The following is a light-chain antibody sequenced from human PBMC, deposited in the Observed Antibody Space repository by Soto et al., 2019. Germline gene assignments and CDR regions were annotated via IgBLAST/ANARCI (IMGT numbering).Light chain of an antibody. Sequence: DIQMTQSPSSLSASVGDRLTITCQARQDITNYLNWYQQKPGKAPKLLIFDASNLETGVPSRCSGGGSGTDFTCTISSLQPEDIATYYCQQAHSLPLPFGPGTTVDVK. V-gene: IGKV1-33*01. J-gene: IGKJ3*01. CDR1: QDITNY. CDR3: QQAHSLPLP. CDR2: DAS.